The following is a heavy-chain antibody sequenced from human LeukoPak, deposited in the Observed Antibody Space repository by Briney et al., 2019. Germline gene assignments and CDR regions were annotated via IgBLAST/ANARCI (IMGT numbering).Heavy chain of an antibody. CDR2: ISGSGGST. Sequence: PGGSLRLSCAASGFTFSSYAMSWVRQAPGKGLERVSAISGSGGSTYYADPVKGRFTIFRDNSKNTLYLQMNSLRAEDTAVYYCAKEGEYCSSTSCYTGFDYWGQGTLVTVSS. D-gene: IGHD2-2*02. V-gene: IGHV3-23*01. CDR1: GFTFSSYA. CDR3: AKEGEYCSSTSCYTGFDY. J-gene: IGHJ4*02.